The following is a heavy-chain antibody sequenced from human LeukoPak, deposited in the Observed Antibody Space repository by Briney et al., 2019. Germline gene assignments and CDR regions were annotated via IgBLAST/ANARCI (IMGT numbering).Heavy chain of an antibody. V-gene: IGHV4-34*01. CDR1: GGSFSGYY. CDR3: ARGSTTGTTHFDY. CDR2: INHSGST. J-gene: IGHJ4*02. Sequence: SETLSLTCAVYGGSFSGYYWSWIRQPPGKGLEWIGEINHSGSTNYNPSLKSRVTISVDTSKNQFSLKLSSVTAADTAVYYCARGSTTGTTHFDYWSQGTLVTVSS. D-gene: IGHD1-1*01.